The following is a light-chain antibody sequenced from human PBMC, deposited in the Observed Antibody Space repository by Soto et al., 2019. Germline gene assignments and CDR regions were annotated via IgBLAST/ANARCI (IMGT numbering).Light chain of an antibody. V-gene: IGKV3-11*01. J-gene: IGKJ1*01. CDR1: QAVNTR. CDR3: QQRQSWPRT. Sequence: EIVLTQSPATLSSFPGDRVTLSCRASQAVNTRLAWYQHKPGQAPRLLIHVTSNMAAGIPARFSGSGSETDFTLTISDVQPEDFAVYFCQQRQSWPRTFGQGTKVDIK. CDR2: VTS.